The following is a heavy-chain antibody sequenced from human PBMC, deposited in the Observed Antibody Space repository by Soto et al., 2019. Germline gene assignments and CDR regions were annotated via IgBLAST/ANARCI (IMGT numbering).Heavy chain of an antibody. J-gene: IGHJ4*02. CDR3: AREAPGDYDSSGPVDY. V-gene: IGHV4-31*03. Sequence: PSETLSLTCTVSGGSISSGGYYWSWIRQHPGKGLEWIGYIYYSGSTYYSPSLKSRVTISVDASKNQFSLKLSSVTAADTAVYYCAREAPGDYDSSGPVDYWGQGALVTVSS. D-gene: IGHD3-22*01. CDR2: IYYSGST. CDR1: GGSISSGGYY.